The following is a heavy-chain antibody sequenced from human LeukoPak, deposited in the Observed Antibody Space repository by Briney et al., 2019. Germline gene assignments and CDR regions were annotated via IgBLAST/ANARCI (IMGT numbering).Heavy chain of an antibody. V-gene: IGHV3-33*01. CDR3: ARVRADSSGHDIDY. CDR2: LWYDGSNE. CDR1: GFTFSAYV. Sequence: GGSLRLSCAASGFTFSAYVMHWVRQAPGEGLEWVAILWYDGSNEYYADSVKGRFTMSRDNSKNTLHLQMNSLRAEDTAVYYCARVRADSSGHDIDYWGQGTLVTVSS. J-gene: IGHJ4*02. D-gene: IGHD3-22*01.